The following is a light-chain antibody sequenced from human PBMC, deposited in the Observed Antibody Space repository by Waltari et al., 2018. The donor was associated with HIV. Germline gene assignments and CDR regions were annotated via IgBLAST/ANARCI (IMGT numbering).Light chain of an antibody. J-gene: IGLJ3*02. CDR1: SSNIGSNT. CDR3: ATWDDSLDGLV. CDR2: REY. V-gene: IGLV1-44*01. Sequence: QSVLTQTPSASGTPGQRVTISCSGSSSNIGSNTVTWYQHLPGTAPKLLIYREYERPSGVPDRFSGSKSGTSASLAIGGLQSEDETDYYCATWDDSLDGLVFGGGTKVTVL.